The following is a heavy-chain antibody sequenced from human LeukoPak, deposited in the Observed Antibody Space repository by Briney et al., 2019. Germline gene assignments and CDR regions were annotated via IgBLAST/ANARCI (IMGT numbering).Heavy chain of an antibody. CDR1: GGSISSYY. D-gene: IGHD3-22*01. CDR3: ARAEVLPDYFDSSGGFDY. V-gene: IGHV4-59*01. CDR2: IYYSGST. J-gene: IGHJ4*02. Sequence: SETLSLTCTVSGGSISSYYWSWTRQPPGKGLEWIGYIYYSGSTNYNPSLKSRVTISVDTSKNQFSLKLSSVTAADTAVYFCARAEVLPDYFDSSGGFDYWGQGTLVTVSS.